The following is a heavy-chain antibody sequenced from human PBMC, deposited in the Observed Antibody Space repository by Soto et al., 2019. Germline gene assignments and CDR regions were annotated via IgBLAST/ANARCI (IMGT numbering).Heavy chain of an antibody. CDR3: AGDQYYDRIWFDP. CDR2: INAGNGNT. J-gene: IGHJ5*02. D-gene: IGHD3-22*01. Sequence: QVQLVQSGAEVKKPGASVKVSCKASGYTFTSYAMHWVRQAPGQRLEWMGWINAGNGNTKYSQKFQGRVTITRDTSASTAYMEVSSLRSEDTAVYCCAGDQYYDRIWFDPWGQGTLVTVSS. V-gene: IGHV1-3*01. CDR1: GYTFTSYA.